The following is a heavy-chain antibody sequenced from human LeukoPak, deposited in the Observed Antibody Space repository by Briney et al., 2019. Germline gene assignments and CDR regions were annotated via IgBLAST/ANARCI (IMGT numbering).Heavy chain of an antibody. D-gene: IGHD2-15*01. V-gene: IGHV3-23*01. CDR1: GFTFSNYA. J-gene: IGHJ5*02. Sequence: GGSLRLSCAASGFTFSNYAMSGVRQASGKGREGVSTISGSGVNTYYADSVKGRFTISRDNSKNTLYLQMNSLRAEDTAVYYCAKDIVRGDCSGGSCYPLDPWGQGTLVTVSS. CDR3: AKDIVRGDCSGGSCYPLDP. CDR2: ISGSGVNT.